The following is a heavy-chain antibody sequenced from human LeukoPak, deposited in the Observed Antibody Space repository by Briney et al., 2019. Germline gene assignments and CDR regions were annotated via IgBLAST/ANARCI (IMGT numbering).Heavy chain of an antibody. V-gene: IGHV4-61*02. J-gene: IGHJ4*02. Sequence: PSETLSLTCTVSGGSISSGSYYWSWIRQPAGKGLEWIGRIYTSGSTNYNPSLKSRVTISVDTSKNQFSLKLSSVTAADTAVYYCARGEMATNWGADYWGQGTLVTVSS. D-gene: IGHD5-24*01. CDR3: ARGEMATNWGADY. CDR1: GGSISSGSYY. CDR2: IYTSGST.